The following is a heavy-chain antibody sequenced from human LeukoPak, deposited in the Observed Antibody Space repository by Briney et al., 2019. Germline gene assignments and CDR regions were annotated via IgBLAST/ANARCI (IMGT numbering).Heavy chain of an antibody. CDR2: IKNDGSST. CDR1: GFTFSNYW. D-gene: IGHD5-24*01. V-gene: IGHV3-74*01. Sequence: GGSLRLSCAASGFTFSNYWMHWVRQAPGKGLVWVSRIKNDGSSTNYADSVKGRFTISRDNAKNTLYLQINSLRDEDTAVCYCVRDAWMASTPLDYWGQGTLVTVSS. CDR3: VRDAWMASTPLDY. J-gene: IGHJ4*02.